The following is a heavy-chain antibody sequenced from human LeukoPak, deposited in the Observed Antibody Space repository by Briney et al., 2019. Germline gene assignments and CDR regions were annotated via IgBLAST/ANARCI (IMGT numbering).Heavy chain of an antibody. J-gene: IGHJ5*02. D-gene: IGHD1-26*01. V-gene: IGHV1-2*02. CDR1: GYSFTDYY. CDR3: ARDNEWELLNWFDP. CDR2: IKLTNGGT. Sequence: GASVKVSCKASGYSFTDYYMHWVRQAPGQGLEWMGWIKLTNGGTRYAQKFQGRVTMTRDTSISTAYMELSRLRSDDTAVYYCARDNEWELLNWFDPWGQGTLVTVSS.